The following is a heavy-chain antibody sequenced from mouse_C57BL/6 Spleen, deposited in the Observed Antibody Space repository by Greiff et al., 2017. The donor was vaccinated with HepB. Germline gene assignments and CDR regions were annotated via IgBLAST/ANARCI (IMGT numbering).Heavy chain of an antibody. J-gene: IGHJ4*01. D-gene: IGHD1-1*01. CDR2: INPNNGGT. V-gene: IGHV1-18*01. CDR1: GYTFTDYN. Sequence: EVQLQQSGPELVKPGASVKIPCKASGYTFTDYNMDWVKQSHGKSLEWIGDINPNNGGTIYNQKFKGKATLTVDKSSSTAYMELRSLTSEDTAVYYWARKDYYGSSAMDYWGQGTSVTVSS. CDR3: ARKDYYGSSAMDY.